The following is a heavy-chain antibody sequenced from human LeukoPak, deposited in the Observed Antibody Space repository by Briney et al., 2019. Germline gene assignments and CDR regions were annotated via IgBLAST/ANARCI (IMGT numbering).Heavy chain of an antibody. Sequence: GGSLRLSCAASGFTFSSYATHWVRQAPGKGLEWVAVISYDGSNKYYADSVKGRFTISRDNSKNTLYLQMNSLRAEDTAVYYCARGHPTDYWGQGTLVTVSS. CDR3: ARGHPTDY. CDR2: ISYDGSNK. CDR1: GFTFSSYA. J-gene: IGHJ4*02. V-gene: IGHV3-30-3*01.